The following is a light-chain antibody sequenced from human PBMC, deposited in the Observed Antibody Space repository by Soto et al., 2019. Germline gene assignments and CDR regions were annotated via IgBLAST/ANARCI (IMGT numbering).Light chain of an antibody. CDR1: QSVSSNY. Sequence: IVLTQSPGTLSLSPVERATLSCSASQSVSSNYLAWYQQKPGQAPRVLIYVASSRATGIPDRFSGSGSGTDFTLTISRLELEDFAVYYCQQYGSSPITFGQGPRLELK. CDR2: VAS. CDR3: QQYGSSPIT. V-gene: IGKV3-20*01. J-gene: IGKJ5*01.